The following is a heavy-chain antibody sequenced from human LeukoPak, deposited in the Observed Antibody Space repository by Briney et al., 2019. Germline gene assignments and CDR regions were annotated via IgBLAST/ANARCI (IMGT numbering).Heavy chain of an antibody. J-gene: IGHJ5*02. CDR3: ARSPPGSGSSWFDP. Sequence: PSETLSLTCTVSGGSISNYYWSWIRQPPGEGLEWIGYIFYTGSINYNPSLKSRVTISVDTSKNQFSLKLSSVTAADTAVYYCARSPPGSGSSWFDPWGQGTLVTVSS. CDR2: IFYTGSI. D-gene: IGHD3-10*01. V-gene: IGHV4-59*01. CDR1: GGSISNYY.